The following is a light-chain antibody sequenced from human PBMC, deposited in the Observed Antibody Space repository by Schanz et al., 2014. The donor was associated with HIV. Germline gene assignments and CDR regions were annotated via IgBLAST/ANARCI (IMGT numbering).Light chain of an antibody. J-gene: IGLJ3*02. Sequence: QSALTQPPSASGSPGHSVTISCTGTTSDIGAYNYVSWYQLHPGRAPKLIIFEVNRRPSGVPNRFSGSKSGNTASLTVSGLLADDEADYYCSSYAATSNVLFGGGTKLTVL. V-gene: IGLV2-8*01. CDR3: SSYAATSNVL. CDR2: EVN. CDR1: TSDIGAYNY.